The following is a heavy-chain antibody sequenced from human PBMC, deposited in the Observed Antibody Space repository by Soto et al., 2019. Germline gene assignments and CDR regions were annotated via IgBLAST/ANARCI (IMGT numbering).Heavy chain of an antibody. CDR3: AHRLTLSTNWDYGRFDY. Sequence: KESGPMLVKPTQTLTLTCSFSGFSLTTSGVGVGWIRQPPGKALEWLALIYWDDDKRYSPSLSSRLTITKDASTNHVVLTMTNVDPADTATYYCAHRLTLSTNWDYGRFDYWGQGTQVTVSS. J-gene: IGHJ4*02. CDR2: IYWDDDK. D-gene: IGHD1-7*01. CDR1: GFSLTTSGVG. V-gene: IGHV2-5*02.